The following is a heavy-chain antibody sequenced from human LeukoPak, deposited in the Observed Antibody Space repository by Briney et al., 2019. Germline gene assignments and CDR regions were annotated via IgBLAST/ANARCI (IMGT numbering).Heavy chain of an antibody. J-gene: IGHJ6*02. D-gene: IGHD5-24*01. CDR3: AKEISSVEMATIPYGMDV. CDR1: GFTFSSYG. Sequence: GGSLRLSCAASGFTFSSYGMHWVRQAPGKGLEWVAVISYDGSNKYYADSVKGRFTISRDNSKNTLYLQMNSLRAEDTAVYYCAKEISSVEMATIPYGMDVWGQGTMVTVSS. CDR2: ISYDGSNK. V-gene: IGHV3-30*18.